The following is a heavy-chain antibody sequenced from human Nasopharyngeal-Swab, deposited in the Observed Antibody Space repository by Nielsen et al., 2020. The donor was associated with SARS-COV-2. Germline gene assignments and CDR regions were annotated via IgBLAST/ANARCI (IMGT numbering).Heavy chain of an antibody. D-gene: IGHD6-19*01. V-gene: IGHV3-21*06. CDR2: ISSSVSYI. CDR3: ARLPSAWGRRDFDY. Sequence: GESLKISCAASGFTFSTYSMIWVRQAPAKGLEWVSWISSSVSYIYYADSVKGRFTISRDNAKNALYLQMSSLRAEDTAVYYRARLPSAWGRRDFDYWGQGTLVTVSS. J-gene: IGHJ4*02. CDR1: GFTFSTYS.